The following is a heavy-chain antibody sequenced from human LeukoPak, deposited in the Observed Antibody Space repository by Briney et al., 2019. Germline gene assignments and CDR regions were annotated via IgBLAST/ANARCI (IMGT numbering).Heavy chain of an antibody. CDR2: IYYSGST. D-gene: IGHD5-12*01. CDR3: AREGYSGYDFAFDI. CDR1: GGSISSGGYY. J-gene: IGHJ3*02. V-gene: IGHV4-31*03. Sequence: SQTLSLTCTVSGGSISSGGYYWSWIRLHPGKGLEWIGYIYYSGSTYYNPSLKSRVTISVDTSKNQFSLKLSSVTAADTAVYYCAREGYSGYDFAFDIWGQGTMVTVSS.